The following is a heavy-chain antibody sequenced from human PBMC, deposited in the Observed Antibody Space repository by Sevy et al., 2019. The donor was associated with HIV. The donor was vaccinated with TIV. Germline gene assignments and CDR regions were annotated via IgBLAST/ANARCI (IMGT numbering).Heavy chain of an antibody. J-gene: IGHJ3*02. V-gene: IGHV3-53*01. CDR2: IYSGGST. D-gene: IGHD1-1*01. CDR3: ARGMATTNDAFDI. Sequence: GGSLRLSCAASGFTVSSNYMSWVRQAPGKGLEWVSVIYSGGSTCYADSVKGRFTISRDNSKNTLYLQMNSLRAEDTAVYYCARGMATTNDAFDIWGQGTMVTVSS. CDR1: GFTVSSNY.